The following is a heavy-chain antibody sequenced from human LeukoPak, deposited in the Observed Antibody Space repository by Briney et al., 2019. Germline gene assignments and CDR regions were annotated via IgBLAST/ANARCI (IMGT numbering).Heavy chain of an antibody. J-gene: IGHJ4*02. Sequence: SETLSLTCTVSGGSISNYYWSWIRQPPGKGLEWIGYIYYSGSTNYNPSLKSRVTISVDTSKNQFSLKLSSVTAADTAVYYCARGIVGATLFDYWGQGTLVTVSS. V-gene: IGHV4-59*08. CDR3: ARGIVGATLFDY. CDR2: IYYSGST. CDR1: GGSISNYY. D-gene: IGHD1-26*01.